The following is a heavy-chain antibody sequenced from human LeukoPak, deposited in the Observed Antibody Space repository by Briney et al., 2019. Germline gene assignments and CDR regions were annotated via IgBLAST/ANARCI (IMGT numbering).Heavy chain of an antibody. V-gene: IGHV4-4*09. CDR1: GGSIGSYY. CDR2: IYTSGST. Sequence: SETLSLTCTVSGGSIGSYYWSWIRQPPGKGLEWIGYIYTSGSTNYNPSLKSRVTISVDTSKNQFSLKLSSVTAADTAVYYCARRHGSGSFDYWGQGTLVTVSS. J-gene: IGHJ4*02. D-gene: IGHD3-10*01. CDR3: ARRHGSGSFDY.